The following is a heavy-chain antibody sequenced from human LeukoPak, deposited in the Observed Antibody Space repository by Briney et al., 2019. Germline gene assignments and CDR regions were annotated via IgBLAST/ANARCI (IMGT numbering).Heavy chain of an antibody. CDR1: GFTFSSYA. J-gene: IGHJ5*02. V-gene: IGHV3-30*04. CDR2: ISYDGSNK. D-gene: IGHD3-3*01. Sequence: PGGSLRLSCAASGFTFSSYAMHWVRQAPGKGLEWVAVISYDGSNKYYADSVKGRFTISRDYSKSTLYLQMNRLRAEDTAVYYCARDFLEWLLSPRVQYRFDPWGQGTLVTVSS. CDR3: ARDFLEWLLSPRVQYRFDP.